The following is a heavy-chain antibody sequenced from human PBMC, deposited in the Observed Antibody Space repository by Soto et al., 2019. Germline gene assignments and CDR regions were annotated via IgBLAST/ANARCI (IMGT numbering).Heavy chain of an antibody. J-gene: IGHJ5*02. V-gene: IGHV3-30-3*01. CDR1: GVVFGGKT. CDR3: ATDIHATWLLNS. CDR2: IAPDGSQI. Sequence: PGGSLRLSCAASGVVFGGKTMYWVRQAPGRGLEWVALIAPDGSQIYYADSVKGRFTISRDNSKNTLYLQMDSLRAEDTSLYLCATDIHATWLLNSWGQGTLVTVSS. D-gene: IGHD2-2*02.